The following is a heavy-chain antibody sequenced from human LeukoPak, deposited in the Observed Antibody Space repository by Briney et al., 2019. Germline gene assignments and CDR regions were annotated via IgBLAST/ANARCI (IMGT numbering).Heavy chain of an antibody. J-gene: IGHJ4*02. Sequence: GGSLRLSCAASGLTVSSNYMSWVRQAPGKGLEWVSVIYSGGSTYYADSVKGRFTISRDTSKNTLYLQMNSLRAEDTAVYYCASGYGGNSGDLDYWGQGTLVTVSS. CDR3: ASGYGGNSGDLDY. V-gene: IGHV3-53*01. D-gene: IGHD4-23*01. CDR1: GLTVSSNY. CDR2: IYSGGST.